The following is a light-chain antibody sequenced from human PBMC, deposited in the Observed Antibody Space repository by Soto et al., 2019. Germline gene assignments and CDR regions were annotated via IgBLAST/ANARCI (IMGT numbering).Light chain of an antibody. CDR1: QGISNY. CDR3: QKYNSAPLT. CDR2: AAS. Sequence: DIQMTQSPSSVSASVGDRVTITCRASQGISNYLAWYQQKPGKVPKLLIYAASTLQSWVPSRFSGSGSGTDFTLAISSLQPEDIATYYFQKYNSAPLTVGGGTMVEI. V-gene: IGKV1-27*01. J-gene: IGKJ4*01.